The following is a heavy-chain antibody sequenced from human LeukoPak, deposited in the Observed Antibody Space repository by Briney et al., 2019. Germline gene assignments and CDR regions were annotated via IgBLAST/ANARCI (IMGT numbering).Heavy chain of an antibody. CDR1: GGTFSSYT. V-gene: IGHV1-69*02. J-gene: IGHJ4*02. CDR2: IIPILGIA. Sequence: SVKVSCKASGGTFSSYTISWVRQAPGQGLEWMGRIIPILGIANYAQKFQGRATITADKSTSTAYMELSSLRSEDTAVYYCAASPPTDSGKFDYWGQGTLVTVSS. D-gene: IGHD3-10*01. CDR3: AASPPTDSGKFDY.